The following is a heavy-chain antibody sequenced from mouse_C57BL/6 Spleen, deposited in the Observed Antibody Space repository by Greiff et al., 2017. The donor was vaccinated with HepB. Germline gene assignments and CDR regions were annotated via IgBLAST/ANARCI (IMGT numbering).Heavy chain of an antibody. CDR1: GYTFTSYW. D-gene: IGHD2-4*01. CDR2: IDPSDSET. J-gene: IGHJ2*01. V-gene: IGHV1-52*01. Sequence: QVQLQQSGAELVRPGSSVKLSCKASGYTFTSYWMHWVKQRPIQGLEWIGNIDPSDSETHYNQKFKDKATLTVDKSSSTAYMQLSSLTSEDSAVYYCARGDDYGVFDYWGQGTTLTVSS. CDR3: ARGDDYGVFDY.